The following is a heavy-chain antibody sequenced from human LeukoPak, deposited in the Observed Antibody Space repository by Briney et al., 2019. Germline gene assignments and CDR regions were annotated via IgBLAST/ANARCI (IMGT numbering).Heavy chain of an antibody. D-gene: IGHD1-26*01. CDR1: GYSFISYW. CDR2: IYPGDSDG. J-gene: IGHJ3*02. CDR3: AGAIVGAATSFDI. Sequence: GESLKISCKGSGYSFISYWIAWVRQMPGKGLEWMGIIYPGDSDGSYSPSFQGQVTISSDKSVSTAYLQWNTLKASDTAMYYCAGAIVGAATSFDIWGQGTMVTVSS. V-gene: IGHV5-51*01.